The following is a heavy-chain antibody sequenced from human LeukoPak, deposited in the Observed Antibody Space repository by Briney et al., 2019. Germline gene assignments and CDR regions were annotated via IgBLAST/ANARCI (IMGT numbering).Heavy chain of an antibody. CDR1: GGTFSSYA. J-gene: IGHJ6*03. D-gene: IGHD2-2*01. CDR3: ARNQRKYCSSTSCYPGWYYYMDV. CDR2: IIPIFGTA. V-gene: IGHV1-69*13. Sequence: GASVKVSCKASGGTFSSYAISWVRQAPGQGLEWMGGIIPIFGTANYAQKFQGRVTITADESASTAYMELSSLRSEDTAVYYCARNQRKYCSSTSCYPGWYYYMDVWGKGTTVTISS.